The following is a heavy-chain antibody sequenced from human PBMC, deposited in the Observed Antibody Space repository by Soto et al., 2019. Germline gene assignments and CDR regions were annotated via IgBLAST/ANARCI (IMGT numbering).Heavy chain of an antibody. D-gene: IGHD1-26*01. CDR3: AREWELPNYYGMDV. Sequence: VQLVESGGGLIPPGGSLRLSCAASGFTVSSNYMSWVRQAPGKGLEWVSVIYSGGSTYYADSVKGRFTISRDNSKNTVHLQMNSLRAEDTAVYYCAREWELPNYYGMDVWGQGTTVTVSS. CDR2: IYSGGST. CDR1: GFTVSSNY. J-gene: IGHJ6*02. V-gene: IGHV3-53*01.